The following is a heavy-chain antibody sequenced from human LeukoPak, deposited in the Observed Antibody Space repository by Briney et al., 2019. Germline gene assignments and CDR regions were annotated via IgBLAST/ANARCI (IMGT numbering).Heavy chain of an antibody. CDR3: ARVSPVVTAIDY. CDR1: GGSISSYY. J-gene: IGHJ4*02. D-gene: IGHD2-21*02. V-gene: IGHV4-59*01. CDR2: IYYSGST. Sequence: SETLSLTCTVSGGSISSYYWSWIRQPPGKGLEWIGYIYYSGSTNYNPSLKSRVTISVDTSKNQFSLKLSSVTAADTAVYYCARVSPVVTAIDYWGQGTPVTVSS.